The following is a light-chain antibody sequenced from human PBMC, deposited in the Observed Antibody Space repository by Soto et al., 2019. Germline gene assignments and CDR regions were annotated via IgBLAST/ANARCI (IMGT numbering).Light chain of an antibody. Sequence: QSALTQPASVSGSPGQSITISCTGSSSDVGTYDLVSWYQYHPGAAPKLMIYEATRRPSGISNRFSGSKSGNTASLTISGLQAEDEADYYCCSFAGSNSWVFGGGTKLTVL. CDR3: CSFAGSNSWV. CDR2: EAT. CDR1: SSDVGTYDL. J-gene: IGLJ3*02. V-gene: IGLV2-23*01.